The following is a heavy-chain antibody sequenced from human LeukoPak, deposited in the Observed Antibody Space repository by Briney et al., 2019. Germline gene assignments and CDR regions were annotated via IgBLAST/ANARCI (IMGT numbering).Heavy chain of an antibody. CDR3: AKVKGWYGEGYFDY. CDR2: IYSDGRT. Sequence: GGSLRLSCAASGFAFSSKYMSWVRQAPGKGLEWVSVIYSDGRTYYADSVKGRFTISRDISKNKLFLQMTSLRAEDTAVYYCAKVKGWYGEGYFDYWGQGTLVTVSS. J-gene: IGHJ4*02. V-gene: IGHV3-53*01. D-gene: IGHD3-10*01. CDR1: GFAFSSKY.